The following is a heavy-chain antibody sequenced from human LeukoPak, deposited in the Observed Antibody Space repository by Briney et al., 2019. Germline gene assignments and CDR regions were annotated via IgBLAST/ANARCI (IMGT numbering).Heavy chain of an antibody. V-gene: IGHV4-39*07. Sequence: SETLSLTCTVSGGSISSSSYYWGWIRQPPGKGLEWIGSINYSGNTYCKPFLKSRVTLSVDTSKNQFSLKLSSVTAADTAVYYCARRGLSGSFSSYYYYYMDVWGKGTTVTISS. CDR3: ARRGLSGSFSSYYYYYMDV. CDR1: GGSISSSSYY. J-gene: IGHJ6*03. CDR2: INYSGNT. D-gene: IGHD1-26*01.